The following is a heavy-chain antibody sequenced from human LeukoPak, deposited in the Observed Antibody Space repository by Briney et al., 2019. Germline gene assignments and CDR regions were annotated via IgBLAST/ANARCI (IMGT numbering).Heavy chain of an antibody. V-gene: IGHV4-39*07. D-gene: IGHD2-2*01. CDR1: GGSISSSSYY. Sequence: SETLSLTCTVSGGSISSSSYYWGWIRQPPGKGLEWIGSIYYSGSTNYNPSLKSRVTISVDTSKNQFSLKLSSVTAADTAVYYCARSRPKKYPYCSSTSCVTMTTVTFFDYWGQGTLVTVSS. J-gene: IGHJ4*02. CDR2: IYYSGST. CDR3: ARSRPKKYPYCSSTSCVTMTTVTFFDY.